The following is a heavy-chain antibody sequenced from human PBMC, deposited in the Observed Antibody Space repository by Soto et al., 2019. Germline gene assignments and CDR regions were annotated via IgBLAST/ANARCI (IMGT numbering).Heavy chain of an antibody. V-gene: IGHV4-38-2*01. CDR3: ARGENDAFDI. Sequence: SETLSLTCAVSAYSITNAYYWAWIRQPPGKGLEWIGSIYRSGNTYYNPSLKSRVTISVDTSENHFSLKLISVTAADTAVYFCARGENDAFDIWGQGTMVTVS. CDR1: AYSITNAYY. CDR2: IYRSGNT. J-gene: IGHJ3*02.